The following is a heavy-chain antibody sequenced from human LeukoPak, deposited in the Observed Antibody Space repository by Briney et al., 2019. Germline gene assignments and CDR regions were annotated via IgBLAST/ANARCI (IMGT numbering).Heavy chain of an antibody. CDR2: IYYSGST. Sequence: SETLSLTCTVSGGSISSSSYYWGWIRQPPGKGLEWIGSIYYSGSTYCNPSLKSRVTISVDTSKNQFSLKLSSVTAADTAVYYCARRESYYGSGSYYIKNNWFDPWGQGTLVTVSS. CDR1: GGSISSSSYY. J-gene: IGHJ5*02. CDR3: ARRESYYGSGSYYIKNNWFDP. V-gene: IGHV4-39*01. D-gene: IGHD3-10*01.